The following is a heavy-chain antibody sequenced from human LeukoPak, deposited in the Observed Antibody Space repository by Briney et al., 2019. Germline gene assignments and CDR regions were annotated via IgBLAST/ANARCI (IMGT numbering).Heavy chain of an antibody. J-gene: IGHJ4*02. CDR1: GFTFSSYA. CDR2: ISYDGSNK. D-gene: IGHD5-12*01. Sequence: GGSLRLSCAASGFTFSSYAMHWVRQAPGKGLEWVAVISYDGSNKYYADSVKGRFTISRDNSKSTLYLQMNSLRAEDTAVYYCARDGYDDRDGYNSGGYWGQGTLVTVSS. CDR3: ARDGYDDRDGYNSGGY. V-gene: IGHV3-30-3*01.